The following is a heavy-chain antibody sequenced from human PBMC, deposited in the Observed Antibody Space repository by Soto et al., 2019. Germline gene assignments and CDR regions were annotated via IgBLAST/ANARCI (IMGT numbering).Heavy chain of an antibody. CDR1: GASVTSGRYY. CDR2: IYYRGST. D-gene: IGHD6-6*01. V-gene: IGHV4-61*01. Sequence: ESRSLTCSVSGASVTSGRYYWSWIRQPPGKGLEWIGYIYYRGSTNYNPSLKGRVTISVDTSKNQFSLTLSSVTAADTAVYYCAREYSSSSSFDYWGQGTLVTVSS. CDR3: AREYSSSSSFDY. J-gene: IGHJ4*02.